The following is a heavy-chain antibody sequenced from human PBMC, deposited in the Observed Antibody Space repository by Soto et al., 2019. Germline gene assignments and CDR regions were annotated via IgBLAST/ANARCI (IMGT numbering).Heavy chain of an antibody. V-gene: IGHV3-11*01. J-gene: IGHJ4*02. CDR3: ASARDDFWSGYDPY. CDR1: GFTFTDYS. D-gene: IGHD3-3*01. CDR2: ISSSGGAT. Sequence: QVHLVESGGGLAKPGGSLRLSCGASGFTFTDYSMTWIRQAPGKGLEWVSYISSSGGATYYTNSVQGRFTISRDNAKKFLYLQMNNLRVEDTAMYYCASARDDFWSGYDPYWGQGTLVTVSS.